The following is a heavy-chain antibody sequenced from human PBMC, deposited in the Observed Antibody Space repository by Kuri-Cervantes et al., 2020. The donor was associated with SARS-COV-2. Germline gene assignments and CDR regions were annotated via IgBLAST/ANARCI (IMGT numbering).Heavy chain of an antibody. CDR2: IPSEGKNK. J-gene: IGHJ4*02. Sequence: GRSLRPSWVPSGFNFSTSDTHCVRQAPGKVLEWVTFIPSEGKNKKCMASGKGRFTISRDNSQNTLHLQMKSLRDEDSVIYHCAKDRAGVHNFWGQGTLVTVSS. CDR3: AKDRAGVHNF. V-gene: IGHV3-30*18. D-gene: IGHD2-21*01. CDR1: GFNFSTSD.